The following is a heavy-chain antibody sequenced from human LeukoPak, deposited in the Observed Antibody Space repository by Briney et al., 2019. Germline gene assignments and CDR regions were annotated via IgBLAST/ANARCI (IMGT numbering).Heavy chain of an antibody. Sequence: GGSLRLSCAASGFTFSGFWMSWVRQAPGKGLEWVSTISGSGGSTYYADSVKGRFTISRDNSKNTLYLQMNSLRAEDTAVYYCAKMVHTEQWLVPFDYWGQGTLVTVSS. CDR1: GFTFSGFW. D-gene: IGHD6-19*01. J-gene: IGHJ4*02. CDR3: AKMVHTEQWLVPFDY. V-gene: IGHV3-23*01. CDR2: ISGSGGST.